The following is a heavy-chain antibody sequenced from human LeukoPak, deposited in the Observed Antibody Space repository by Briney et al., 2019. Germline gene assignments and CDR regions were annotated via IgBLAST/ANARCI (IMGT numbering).Heavy chain of an antibody. CDR3: ARELLLPGFCSGVSFDTALGY. CDR1: GWTFSKYA. J-gene: IGHJ4*02. V-gene: IGHV3-7*01. Sequence: GGSVSLSCAACGWTFSKYAMSWVGQPAGRGREGVAHINQAGCEKYYVASVKGRFTTSRDNAKNSPYLEMNRLRAEHTAVYSCARELLLPGFCSGVSFDTALGYWGQGTLVTVSS. D-gene: IGHD2-15*01. CDR2: INQAGCEK.